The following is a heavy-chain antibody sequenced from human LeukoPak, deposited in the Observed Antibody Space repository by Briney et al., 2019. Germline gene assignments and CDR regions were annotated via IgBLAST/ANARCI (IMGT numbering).Heavy chain of an antibody. D-gene: IGHD3-22*01. CDR3: ARSGVGSSGYYSRASIDY. J-gene: IGHJ4*02. CDR2: MNPNSVNT. Sequence: AASVKVSCKASGYTFTSYDINWVRHATGQGLEWMGWMNPNSVNTGYAQSFQGRVTMTRNTSISTANMELSSLISEDTAVYYCARSGVGSSGYYSRASIDYWGQGTLVTVSS. CDR1: GYTFTSYD. V-gene: IGHV1-8*01.